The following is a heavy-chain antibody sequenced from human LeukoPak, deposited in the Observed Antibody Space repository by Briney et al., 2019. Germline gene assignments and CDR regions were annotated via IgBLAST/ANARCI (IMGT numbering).Heavy chain of an antibody. J-gene: IGHJ6*04. CDR1: GFTFGDYA. CDR3: TRGPGYCSSTSCYERYYYYGMDV. Sequence: GRSLRLSCTASGFTFGDYAMSWVRQAPGKGLEWVGFIRSKAYGGTTEYAASVKGRFTISRDDSKSIAYLQMNSLKTEDTAVYYCTRGPGYCSSTSCYERYYYYGMDVWGKGTPVTVSS. D-gene: IGHD2-2*03. CDR2: IRSKAYGGTT. V-gene: IGHV3-49*04.